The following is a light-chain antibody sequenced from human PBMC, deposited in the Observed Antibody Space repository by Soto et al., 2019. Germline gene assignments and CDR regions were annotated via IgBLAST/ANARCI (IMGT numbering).Light chain of an antibody. Sequence: QSVLTQPASVSGSPGQSITLSCTGTSSDVGGYDFVSWYQHHPGKAPKLLIYDVSNRPSGVSNRFSGSKSGNTASLTISGLQTEDEADYYCSSYAHGNTLFGGGTQLTVL. V-gene: IGLV2-14*03. CDR2: DVS. CDR3: SSYAHGNTL. CDR1: SSDVGGYDF. J-gene: IGLJ3*02.